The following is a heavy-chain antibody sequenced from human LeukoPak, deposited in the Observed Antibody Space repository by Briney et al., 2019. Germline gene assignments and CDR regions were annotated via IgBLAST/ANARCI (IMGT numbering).Heavy chain of an antibody. V-gene: IGHV1-46*01. CDR2: INPSGGST. CDR3: ASQGGSRTAYYYDSSGYYFDY. Sequence: ASVKVSCKASGYTFTSYYMHWVRQAPGQGLEWMGIINPSGGSTSYAQKFQGRVTMTRDMSTSTVYMELSSLRSEDTAVYYCASQGGSRTAYYYDSSGYYFDYWGQGTLVTVSS. CDR1: GYTFTSYY. D-gene: IGHD3-22*01. J-gene: IGHJ4*02.